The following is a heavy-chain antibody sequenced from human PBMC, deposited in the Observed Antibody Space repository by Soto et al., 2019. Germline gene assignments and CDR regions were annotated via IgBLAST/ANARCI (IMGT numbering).Heavy chain of an antibody. D-gene: IGHD2-2*01. CDR1: GFTFSNYA. CDR3: AKSRTATTSCYGS. V-gene: IGHV3-23*01. J-gene: IGHJ5*02. Sequence: PGGSLRLSCAASGFTFSNYAMTWVRRAPGKGLEWVSSISASGGGTFYADSVKGRLIISRDSSKNTLYLQINSLRVEDTAVYYCAKSRTATTSCYGSWGQGTLVTV. CDR2: ISASGGGT.